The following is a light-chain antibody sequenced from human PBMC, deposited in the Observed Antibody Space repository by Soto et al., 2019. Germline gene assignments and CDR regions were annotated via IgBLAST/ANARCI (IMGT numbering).Light chain of an antibody. V-gene: IGKV3-20*01. CDR3: EQYGSTPLT. CDR1: QSVANNY. Sequence: EIVLTQSPGTLSLSPGERATLSCRASQSVANNYLACYQQKPGQAPRFLMYDASSRATGIPDRFSGSGSGKDFTLTISGLEPEDFAVYYCEQYGSTPLTFGGGTKVEIK. CDR2: DAS. J-gene: IGKJ4*01.